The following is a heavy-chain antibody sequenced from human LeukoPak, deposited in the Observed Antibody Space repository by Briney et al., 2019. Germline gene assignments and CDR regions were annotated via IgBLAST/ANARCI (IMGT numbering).Heavy chain of an antibody. CDR3: ARARKGGSGTKASGWPYGMDV. J-gene: IGHJ6*02. Sequence: PSETLSLTCAVSGGSISSGGYSWSWIRQPPGKGLEWIGYIYHSGSTYYNPSLKSRVTISVDRSKNQFSLKLSSVTAADTAVYYCARARKGGSGTKASGWPYGMDVWGQGTTVTVSS. CDR2: IYHSGST. V-gene: IGHV4-30-2*01. D-gene: IGHD3-10*01. CDR1: GGSISSGGYS.